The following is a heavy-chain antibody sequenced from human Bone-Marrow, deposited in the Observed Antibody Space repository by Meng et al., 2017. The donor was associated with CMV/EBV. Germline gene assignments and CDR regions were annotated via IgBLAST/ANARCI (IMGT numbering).Heavy chain of an antibody. J-gene: IGHJ6*02. CDR2: IIPIFGTA. CDR1: GGTFSSYA. V-gene: IGHV1-69*05. CDR3: ASPNYYGDGMDG. Sequence: SVKVSCKASGGTFSSYAISWVRQAPGQGLEWMGGIIPIFGTANYAQKFQGRVTMTRNTSISTAYMELSSLRSEDTAVYYCASPNYYGDGMDGWCQGTTVAVPS. D-gene: IGHD3-10*01.